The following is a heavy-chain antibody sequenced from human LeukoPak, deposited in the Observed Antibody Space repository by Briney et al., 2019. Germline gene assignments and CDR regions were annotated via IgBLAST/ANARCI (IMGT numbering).Heavy chain of an antibody. CDR3: ARYIVVVPAAMASYYYYYGMDV. J-gene: IGHJ6*02. D-gene: IGHD2-2*01. CDR2: IYYSGST. CDR1: GGSISTYY. V-gene: IGHV4-59*01. Sequence: SETLSLTCTVSGGSISTYYWSWIRQPPGEGLEWIGYIYYSGSTNYNPSLKSRVTISVDTSKNQFSLKLSSVTAADTAVYYCARYIVVVPAAMASYYYYYGMDVWGQGTTVTVSS.